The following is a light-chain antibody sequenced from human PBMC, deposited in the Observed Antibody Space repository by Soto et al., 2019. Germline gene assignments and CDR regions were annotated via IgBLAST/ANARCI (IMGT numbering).Light chain of an antibody. CDR1: SIDAGGYTS. Sequence: QSVLTQAPSGSGSPGQSVTGSLTGTSIDAGGYTSVSWSQQPPDKAPKLMIYDVSQRPSGVPDRFSGSKSGNTASLTVSGLQAEDEADYYCSSYAGTHIVFGTGTKVTVL. CDR3: SSYAGTHIV. V-gene: IGLV2-8*01. CDR2: DVS. J-gene: IGLJ1*01.